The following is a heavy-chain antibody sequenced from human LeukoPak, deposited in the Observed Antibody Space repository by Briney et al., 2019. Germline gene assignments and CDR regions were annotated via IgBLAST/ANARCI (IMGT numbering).Heavy chain of an antibody. J-gene: IGHJ4*02. D-gene: IGHD1-1*01. V-gene: IGHV3-23*01. CDR1: GFTFSTSA. CDR3: AKEEVPNDF. Sequence: GGSLRLSCAASGFTFSTSAMSWVRQAPGKGLEWVSGISRSGEITYYEDSVRGRFTISRDISKNTLYLQMDSLRAEDTAIYYCAKEEVPNDFWGQGTLVTVSS. CDR2: ISRSGEIT.